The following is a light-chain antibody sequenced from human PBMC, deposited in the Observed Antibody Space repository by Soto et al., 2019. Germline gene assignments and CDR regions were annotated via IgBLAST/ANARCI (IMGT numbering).Light chain of an antibody. Sequence: IAMTQSPDTLSVFSGERATLSCLVSQSVNSNLAWYQQKPGQAPRLLIYGASTRATGIPASFIGNGSGTEFTLTASSLQPEDFAVYYCQQYNNWPFTFGPGTKVDI. V-gene: IGKV3-15*01. J-gene: IGKJ3*01. CDR3: QQYNNWPFT. CDR2: GAS. CDR1: QSVNSN.